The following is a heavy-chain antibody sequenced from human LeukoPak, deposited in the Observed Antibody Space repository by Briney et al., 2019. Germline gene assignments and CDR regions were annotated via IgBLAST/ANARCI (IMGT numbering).Heavy chain of an antibody. J-gene: IGHJ4*02. D-gene: IGHD5-18*01. CDR2: IYGGGTT. V-gene: IGHV3-53*01. CDR1: GFTVSGNY. Sequence: PGGSLRLSCAASGFTVSGNYMSWVRQAPGKGLEWVSVIYGGGTTYYADSVKGRFIISTDNSKNTLYLQMSSLRAEDSAIYYCAINLDRVLVFGYWGQGTLVTVSS. CDR3: AINLDRVLVFGY.